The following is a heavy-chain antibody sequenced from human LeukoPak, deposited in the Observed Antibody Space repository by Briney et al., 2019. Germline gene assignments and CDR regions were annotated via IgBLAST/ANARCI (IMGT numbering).Heavy chain of an antibody. Sequence: SETLSLTCTVSGGSISSGDYYWSWIRQPPGKGLEWIGYIYYSGSTYYNPSLKSRVTIPVDTSKNQFSLKLSSVTAADTAVYYCAIYYDSSGYYYPRRDAFDIWGQGTMVTVSS. V-gene: IGHV4-30-4*01. CDR2: IYYSGST. CDR1: GGSISSGDYY. D-gene: IGHD3-22*01. CDR3: AIYYDSSGYYYPRRDAFDI. J-gene: IGHJ3*02.